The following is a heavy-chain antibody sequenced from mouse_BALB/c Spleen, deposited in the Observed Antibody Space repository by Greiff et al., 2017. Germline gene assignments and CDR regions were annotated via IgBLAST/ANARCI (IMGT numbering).Heavy chain of an antibody. CDR2: ISSGSSTI. D-gene: IGHD2-10*02. CDR3: ASRYGPTGAMDY. CDR1: GFTFSSFG. J-gene: IGHJ4*01. Sequence: EVKLVESGGGLVQPGGSRKLSCAASGFTFSSFGMHWVRQAPEKGLEWVAYISSGSSTIYYADTVKGRFTISRDNPKNTLFLQMTSLRSEDTAMYYCASRYGPTGAMDYWGQGTSVTVSS. V-gene: IGHV5-17*02.